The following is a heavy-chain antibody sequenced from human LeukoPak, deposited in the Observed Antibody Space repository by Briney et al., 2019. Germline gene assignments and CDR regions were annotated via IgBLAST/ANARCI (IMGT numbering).Heavy chain of an antibody. CDR1: GGSISSSSYY. Sequence: PSETLSLTCTVSGGSISSSSYYWGWIRQPPGKGLKWIGSIYYSGSTYYNPSLKSRVTISVDTSKNQFSLKLSSVTAADTAVYYCARGRSDYDYGDTGVDYWGQGTLVTVSS. V-gene: IGHV4-39*07. D-gene: IGHD4-17*01. J-gene: IGHJ4*02. CDR3: ARGRSDYDYGDTGVDY. CDR2: IYYSGST.